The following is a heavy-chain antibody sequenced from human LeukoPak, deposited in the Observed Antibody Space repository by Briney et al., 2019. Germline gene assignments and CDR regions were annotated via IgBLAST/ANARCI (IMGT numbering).Heavy chain of an antibody. CDR1: GFTFSQNW. J-gene: IGHJ4*02. Sequence: GGSLRLSCAASGFTFSQNWLHWVRQAPGKGLVWVSRISPDDKTTSYADSVKGRFTISRDNAKNSLYLQMNSLRAEDTAVYYCAGATGVAAPGWGQGTLVTVSS. D-gene: IGHD6-19*01. CDR2: ISPDDKTT. CDR3: AGATGVAAPG. V-gene: IGHV3-74*01.